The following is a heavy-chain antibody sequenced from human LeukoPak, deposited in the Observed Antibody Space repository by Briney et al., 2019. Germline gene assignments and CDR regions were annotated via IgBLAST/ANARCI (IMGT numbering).Heavy chain of an antibody. CDR1: GFTFSSYW. CDR2: IYQNGSEK. V-gene: IGHV3-7*05. CDR3: VTGVYYFDY. D-gene: IGHD3-10*01. Sequence: GGSLRLSCVASGFTFSSYWMAWVRQAPGKGLEWVANIYQNGSEKYFVDSVKGRFTISRDNAKNSLYLQMNSLRAEDTAVYYCVTGVYYFDYWGQGTLVTVSS. J-gene: IGHJ4*02.